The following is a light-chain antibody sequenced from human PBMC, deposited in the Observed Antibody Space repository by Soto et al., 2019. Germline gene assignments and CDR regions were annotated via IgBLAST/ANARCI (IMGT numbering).Light chain of an antibody. CDR2: END. CDR1: SSNIGKYY. Sequence: QSVLTQPPSVSAAPGQKVTMSCSGSSSNIGKYYVSWHQQLPGTAPKLLIYENDKRPSGIPDRFSGSKSGTSATLGITGLQTGYEADYYCGTWDSSLTTFVFGTGTKLTVL. J-gene: IGLJ1*01. V-gene: IGLV1-51*02. CDR3: GTWDSSLTTFV.